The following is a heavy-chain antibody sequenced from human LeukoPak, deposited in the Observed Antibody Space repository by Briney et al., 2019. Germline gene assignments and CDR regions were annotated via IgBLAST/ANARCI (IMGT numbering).Heavy chain of an antibody. V-gene: IGHV1-2*06. CDR2: INPTGGST. J-gene: IGHJ4*02. CDR1: GYTFTSYY. CDR3: AASSFSSSWYYFDY. Sequence: ASVKVSCKASGYTFTSYYMHWVRQAPGQGLEWMGLINPTGGSTGYAQKFQGRVTMTRDTSISTAYMELSRLRSDDTAVYYCAASSFSSSWYYFDYWGQGTLVTVSS. D-gene: IGHD6-13*01.